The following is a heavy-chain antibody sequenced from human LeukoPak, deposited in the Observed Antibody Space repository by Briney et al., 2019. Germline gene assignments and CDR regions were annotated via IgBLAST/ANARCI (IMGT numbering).Heavy chain of an antibody. CDR2: IRSRTACYAT. V-gene: IGHV3-73*01. CDR1: GFTFRGSA. Sequence: GGSLNLSCAASGFTFRGSAMHCFRLASGKGLEWVGRIRSRTACYATTYSGSVKGRFNISRDDSKHTAYLQMNSVKPEDTGVYYCSRHPQTGDTFDLWGQGTMVTVSS. CDR3: SRHPQTGDTFDL. J-gene: IGHJ3*01. D-gene: IGHD7-27*01.